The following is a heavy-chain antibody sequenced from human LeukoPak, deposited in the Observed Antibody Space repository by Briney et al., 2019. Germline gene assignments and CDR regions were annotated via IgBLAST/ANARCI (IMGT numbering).Heavy chain of an antibody. CDR3: ARHTCDGGDCFNWFDP. V-gene: IGHV1-2*02. J-gene: IGHJ5*02. Sequence: ASVKVSCKASGYSFTDYYIHWARQAPGQGLEWMGWINPKGGGINYAPEFQGKVTMTRDTSITTAYMELSSLRSDDTAMYYCARHTCDGGDCFNWFDPWGQGTLVTVSS. CDR1: GYSFTDYY. D-gene: IGHD2-21*02. CDR2: INPKGGGI.